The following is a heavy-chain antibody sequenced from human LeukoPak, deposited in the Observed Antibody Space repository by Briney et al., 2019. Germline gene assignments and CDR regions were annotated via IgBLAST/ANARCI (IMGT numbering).Heavy chain of an antibody. CDR3: ARSRRPPFFDY. J-gene: IGHJ4*02. CDR2: IDYTGST. CDR1: GDSISSYY. Sequence: SETLSLTCTVSGDSISSYYWSWIRQSPGKGLEWIGYIDYTGSTNYNPFLKSRVTISLDTPKNQFSLRLSSVTAADTAVYCCARSRRPPFFDYWGQGTLVTISS. V-gene: IGHV4-59*01.